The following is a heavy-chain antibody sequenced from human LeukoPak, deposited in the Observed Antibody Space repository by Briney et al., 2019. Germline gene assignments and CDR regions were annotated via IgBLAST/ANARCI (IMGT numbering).Heavy chain of an antibody. J-gene: IGHJ4*02. Sequence: PGGSLRLSCAASGFTFINYYMHWVRQAPGKGLVWVSRITGDESSTTYADSVKGRFTISRDNAKNTLYLQMNSLRAEDTAVYYCERDLREADIFEYWGQGIVVTVSS. CDR3: ERDLREADIFEY. CDR1: GFTFINYY. V-gene: IGHV3-74*01. CDR2: ITGDESST. D-gene: IGHD1-26*01.